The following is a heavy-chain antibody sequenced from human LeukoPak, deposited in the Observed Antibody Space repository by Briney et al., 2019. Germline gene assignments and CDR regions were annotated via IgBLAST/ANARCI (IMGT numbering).Heavy chain of an antibody. V-gene: IGHV2-5*01. Sequence: SGATLVKPTQTLTLTCTFSGFSLSPTGVGVTWVRQPPGKALEWLGLIYWNDNKHYSPSLKTRLTITKDTSRKQVVLTMTNMDPVDTATYYCAHDRAGIGFDPWGQGTLVTVSS. CDR3: AHDRAGIGFDP. D-gene: IGHD3-22*01. CDR1: GFSLSPTGVG. CDR2: IYWNDNK. J-gene: IGHJ5*02.